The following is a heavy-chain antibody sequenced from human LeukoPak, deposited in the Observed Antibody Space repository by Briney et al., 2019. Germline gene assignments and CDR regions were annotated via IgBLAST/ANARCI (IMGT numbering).Heavy chain of an antibody. Sequence: GGSLRLSCAASGFTFSSYAMSWVRQAPGKGLEWVSAISGSGGSTYYADSVKGRFTISRDNSKNTLYLQMNSLRDEDTAVYYCAKDVRASGSPYFDYWGQGTLVTVSS. CDR3: AKDVRASGSPYFDY. CDR1: GFTFSSYA. CDR2: ISGSGGST. V-gene: IGHV3-23*01. D-gene: IGHD3-22*01. J-gene: IGHJ4*02.